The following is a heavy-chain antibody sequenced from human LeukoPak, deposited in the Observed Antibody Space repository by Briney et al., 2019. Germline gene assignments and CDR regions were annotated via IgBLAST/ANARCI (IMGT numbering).Heavy chain of an antibody. J-gene: IGHJ4*02. CDR1: GGSFSSHY. V-gene: IGHV4-59*11. Sequence: PSETLSLTCTVSGGSFSSHYWGWIRQSPGKGLEWIAYMFYSVTSNDNMSDSVTAKDNPSLKSRLTLSADTSKNQFSLRLSYVTAADTAVYYCATIKRGYPFGYFDFWGQGILVTVSS. CDR2: MFYSVTS. CDR3: ATIKRGYPFGYFDF. D-gene: IGHD3-16*01.